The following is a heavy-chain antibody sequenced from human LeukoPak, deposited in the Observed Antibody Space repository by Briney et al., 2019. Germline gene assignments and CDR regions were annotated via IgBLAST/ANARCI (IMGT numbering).Heavy chain of an antibody. CDR1: GGSISSYY. CDR2: INHSGST. Sequence: PSETLSLTCTVSGGSISSYYWSWIRQPPGKGLEWIGEINHSGSTNYNPSLKSRVTISVDTSKNQFSLKLSSVTAADTAVYYCARGLRNCSGGSCYYRGKNYFDYWGQGTLVTVSS. CDR3: ARGLRNCSGGSCYYRGKNYFDY. J-gene: IGHJ4*02. D-gene: IGHD2-15*01. V-gene: IGHV4-34*01.